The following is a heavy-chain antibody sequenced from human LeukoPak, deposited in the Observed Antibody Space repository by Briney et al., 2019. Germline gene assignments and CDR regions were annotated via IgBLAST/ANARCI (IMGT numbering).Heavy chain of an antibody. J-gene: IGHJ3*02. D-gene: IGHD3-22*01. CDR3: ARDSMVVVTIHDAFEI. CDR2: ISAHNGKT. V-gene: IGHV1-18*04. CDR1: GYSFTNYG. Sequence: GASVKVPCKASGYSFTNYGVSWVRQAPGQGLEWLGWISAHNGKTDFSPRFHGRLILTTDTSTSTSYMELSSLRPDDTAVYFCARDSMVVVTIHDAFEIWGQGTRVTVSS.